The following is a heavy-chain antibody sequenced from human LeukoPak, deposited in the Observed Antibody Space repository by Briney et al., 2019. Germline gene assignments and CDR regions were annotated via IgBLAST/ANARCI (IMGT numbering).Heavy chain of an antibody. V-gene: IGHV3-30-3*01. D-gene: IGHD6-13*01. Sequence: GGSLRLSCAASGFTFSSYAMHWVRQAPGKGLEWVAVISYDGSNKYYADSVKGRFTISRDNSKNTLYLQMNSLRAEDTAVYYCARGQAAADIWRQGTLVTVSS. J-gene: IGHJ4*02. CDR1: GFTFSSYA. CDR2: ISYDGSNK. CDR3: ARGQAAADI.